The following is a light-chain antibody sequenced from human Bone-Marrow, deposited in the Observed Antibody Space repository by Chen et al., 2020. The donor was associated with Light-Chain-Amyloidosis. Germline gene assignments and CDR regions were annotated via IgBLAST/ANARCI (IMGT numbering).Light chain of an antibody. CDR2: RDT. CDR3: QSADSSGTYEVI. V-gene: IGLV3-25*03. J-gene: IGLJ2*01. Sequence: SYELTQPPSVSVSPGQTARITCSGDDLPTKYAYWYQQKPGPAPVLVIHRDTERPSGISERFSGSSSGTTATLTIGGVQAEDEADYHCQSADSSGTYEVIFGGGTKLTVL. CDR1: DLPTKY.